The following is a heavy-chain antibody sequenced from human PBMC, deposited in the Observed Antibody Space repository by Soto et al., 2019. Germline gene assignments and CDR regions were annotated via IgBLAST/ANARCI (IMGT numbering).Heavy chain of an antibody. CDR2: INSDGSAT. CDR3: ARDTSYALDV. V-gene: IGHV3-74*01. CDR1: GFTFSSRW. Sequence: LRLSCAASGFTFSSRWMHWVRQAPGKGLVWVSHINSDGSATTYADSEKGRFTISRDNAKNTLYLQMNSLRAEDTAVYYCARDTSYALDVWGQGTPVTVSS. J-gene: IGHJ6*02.